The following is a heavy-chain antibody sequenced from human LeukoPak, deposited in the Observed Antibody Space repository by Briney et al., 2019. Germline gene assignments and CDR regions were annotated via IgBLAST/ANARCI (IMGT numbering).Heavy chain of an antibody. Sequence: ASVKVSCKASGYTFTTYGISWVRQAPGQGLEWMGWITAYNGNTNYAQKLQGRVTMTTDISTSTAYMELRSLRSDDTAVYYYARDRYCSGGSCSTVGLDYWGQGTLVTVSS. V-gene: IGHV1-18*01. CDR1: GYTFTTYG. D-gene: IGHD2-15*01. CDR2: ITAYNGNT. CDR3: ARDRYCSGGSCSTVGLDY. J-gene: IGHJ4*02.